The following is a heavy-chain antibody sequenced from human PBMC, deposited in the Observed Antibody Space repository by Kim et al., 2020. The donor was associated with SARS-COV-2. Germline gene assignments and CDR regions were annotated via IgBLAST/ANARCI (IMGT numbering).Heavy chain of an antibody. D-gene: IGHD3-22*01. J-gene: IGHJ4*01. CDR3: TKALARVDIRGYGGYY. Sequence: GGSLRLSCAASGFTFDDSAMYWVRQAPGKGLEWVSGISRKSGSITYADAATGRFTITRDDDKKYMYLHMNSQRAEDKALYDYTKALARVDIRGYGGYYWG. CDR1: GFTFDDSA. V-gene: IGHV3-9*01. CDR2: ISRKSGSI.